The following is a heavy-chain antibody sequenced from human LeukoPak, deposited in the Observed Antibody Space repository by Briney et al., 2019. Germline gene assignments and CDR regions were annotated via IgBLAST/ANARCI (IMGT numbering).Heavy chain of an antibody. D-gene: IGHD3-22*01. V-gene: IGHV4-39*01. Sequence: PSETLSLTCTIFGDSVSRSDSYWDWIRQPPGKGLEWIGTIYYSGRTYYSPSLKSRVTLSVDVSNDQFSLTLSSVTAADTALYFCARRRYYDSSGYLEWGQGTLVTVSS. J-gene: IGHJ1*01. CDR2: IYYSGRT. CDR3: ARRRYYDSSGYLE. CDR1: GDSVSRSDSY.